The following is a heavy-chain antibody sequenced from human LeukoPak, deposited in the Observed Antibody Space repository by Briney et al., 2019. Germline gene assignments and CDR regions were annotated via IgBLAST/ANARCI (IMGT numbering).Heavy chain of an antibody. D-gene: IGHD5-12*01. Sequence: ASVKVSCKVSGYTLTELSMHWVRQAPGKGLEWMGGFDPEDGETIYAQKFQGRVTMTEDTSTDTAYMELSSLRSEDTAVYYCAFVGLDSGLYYFDYWGQGTLVTVSS. CDR3: AFVGLDSGLYYFDY. CDR2: FDPEDGET. J-gene: IGHJ4*02. V-gene: IGHV1-24*01. CDR1: GYTLTELS.